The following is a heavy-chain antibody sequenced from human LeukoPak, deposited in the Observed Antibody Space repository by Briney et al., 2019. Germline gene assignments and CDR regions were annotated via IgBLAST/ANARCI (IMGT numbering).Heavy chain of an antibody. Sequence: GGSLRLSCATSGITFSSYAMSWVRQAPGKGLEWVSAISGSGGSTYYADSVKGRFTISRDNSKNTLYLQMNSLRAEDTAVYYCAKRPYSSSSPFDYWGQGTLVTVSS. CDR2: ISGSGGST. D-gene: IGHD6-6*01. J-gene: IGHJ4*02. V-gene: IGHV3-23*01. CDR1: GITFSSYA. CDR3: AKRPYSSSSPFDY.